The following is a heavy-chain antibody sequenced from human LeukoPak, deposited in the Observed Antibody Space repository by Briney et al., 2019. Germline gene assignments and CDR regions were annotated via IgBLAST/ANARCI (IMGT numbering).Heavy chain of an antibody. D-gene: IGHD2-2*01. CDR2: IYHSGST. Sequence: SETLSLTCAVSGYSISSGYYWGWIRQPPGKGLEWIGSIYHSGSTNYNPSLKSRVTISVDTSKNQFSLKLSSVTAADTAVYYCARGGERYCSSTSCSLDYWGQGTLVTVSS. V-gene: IGHV4-38-2*01. CDR1: GYSISSGYY. CDR3: ARGGERYCSSTSCSLDY. J-gene: IGHJ4*02.